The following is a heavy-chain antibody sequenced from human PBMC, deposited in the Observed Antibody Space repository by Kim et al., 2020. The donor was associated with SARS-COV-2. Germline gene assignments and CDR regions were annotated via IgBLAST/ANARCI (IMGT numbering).Heavy chain of an antibody. Sequence: ASVKVSCKASGYTFTSYAMHWVRQAPGQRLEWMGWINAGNGNTKYSQKFQGRVTITRDTSASTAYMELSSLRSEDTAVYYCARGGYCSGGSCYRPAHYYYYYGMDVWGQGTTVTVSS. D-gene: IGHD2-15*01. CDR3: ARGGYCSGGSCYRPAHYYYYYGMDV. V-gene: IGHV1-3*01. CDR1: GYTFTSYA. J-gene: IGHJ6*02. CDR2: INAGNGNT.